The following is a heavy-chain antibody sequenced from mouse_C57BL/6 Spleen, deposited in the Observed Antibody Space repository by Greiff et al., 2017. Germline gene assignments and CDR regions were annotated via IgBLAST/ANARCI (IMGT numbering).Heavy chain of an antibody. J-gene: IGHJ1*03. CDR1: EYEFPSHD. D-gene: IGHD2-3*01. CDR3: ARRNGYYPYWYFDV. Sequence: EVKVVESGGGLVQPGESLKLSCESNEYEFPSHDMSWVRKTPEKRLELVAAINSDGGSTYYPDTMERRFIISRDNTKKTLYLQMSSLRSEDTALYYCARRNGYYPYWYFDVWGTGTTVTVSS. V-gene: IGHV5-2*01. CDR2: INSDGGST.